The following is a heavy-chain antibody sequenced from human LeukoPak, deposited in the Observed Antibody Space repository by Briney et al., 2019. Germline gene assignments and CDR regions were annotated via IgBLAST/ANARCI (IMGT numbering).Heavy chain of an antibody. V-gene: IGHV3-53*05. J-gene: IGHJ4*02. CDR3: PRPGGGSPPC. CDR1: GFTVTGNY. Sequence: GGALTLSCAASGFTVTGNYMMWVGQAPGKELEGVSLIYSGGGGSAYYADSVRGRFTVSRDDSKNTLDLQMNSLKPDDTTIYYCPRPGGGSPPCRGEGTLATVSS. CDR2: IYSGGGGSA. D-gene: IGHD1-26*01.